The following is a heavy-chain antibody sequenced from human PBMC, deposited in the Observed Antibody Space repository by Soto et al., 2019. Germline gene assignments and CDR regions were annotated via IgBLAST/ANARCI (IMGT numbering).Heavy chain of an antibody. Sequence: LSLTCAVYGGSFSGYYWSWIRHPPLNGLEWIGEINHSGSTNYNPSLKSRVTISVDTSKNQFSLKLSSVTAADTAVYYCARSEVYGRYYYYYYGMDVWGQGTTVTVSS. D-gene: IGHD3-10*01. CDR1: GGSFSGYY. J-gene: IGHJ6*02. CDR2: INHSGST. V-gene: IGHV4-34*01. CDR3: ARSEVYGRYYYYYYGMDV.